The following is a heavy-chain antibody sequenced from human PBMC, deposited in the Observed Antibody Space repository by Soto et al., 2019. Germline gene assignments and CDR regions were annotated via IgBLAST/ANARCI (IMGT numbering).Heavy chain of an antibody. CDR2: ISAYNGNT. J-gene: IGHJ4*02. D-gene: IGHD3-22*01. CDR3: ARDLFYYDSSGVTV. V-gene: IGHV1-18*01. Sequence: GASVKVSCKASGYTFTSYGISWVRQAPGQGLEWMGWISAYNGNTNYAQKLQGRVTMTTDTSTSTAYMELRSLRSDDTAVYYCARDLFYYDSSGVTVWGQGTLVTVSS. CDR1: GYTFTSYG.